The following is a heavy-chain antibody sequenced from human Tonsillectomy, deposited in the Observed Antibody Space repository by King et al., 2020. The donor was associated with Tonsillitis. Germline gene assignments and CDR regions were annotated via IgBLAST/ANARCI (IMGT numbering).Heavy chain of an antibody. D-gene: IGHD2-8*01. CDR1: GFTFSSNG. CDR3: AKGCSTSTNCFLIDY. CDR2: ISYDGGAR. V-gene: IGHV3-30*18. Sequence: VHLVESGGGVVQPGRSLRLSCAASGFTFSSNGMHWVRQAPGRGLEWLAVISYDGGARYYVDSVKGRLIISRDNSMNTVYLQMDSLRPEDSAVYYCAKGCSTSTNCFLIDYWGPGTLVTVSS. J-gene: IGHJ4*02.